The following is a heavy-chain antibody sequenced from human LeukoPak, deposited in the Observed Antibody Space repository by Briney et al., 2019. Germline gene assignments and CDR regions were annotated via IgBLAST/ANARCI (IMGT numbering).Heavy chain of an antibody. CDR1: GFTFSSYG. CDR3: AREGRLYGMDV. V-gene: IGHV3-33*01. Sequence: GGSLRLSCAASGFTFSSYGMHWVRQAPGKGLEWVAVIWYDGSNKYYADSVKGRFTISRDNSKNTLYLQMNSLRAEDTAVYYCAREGRLYGMDVWGQGTTVTVSS. J-gene: IGHJ6*02. CDR2: IWYDGSNK.